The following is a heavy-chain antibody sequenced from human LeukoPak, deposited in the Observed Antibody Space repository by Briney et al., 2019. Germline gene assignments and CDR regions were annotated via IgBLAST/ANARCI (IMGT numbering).Heavy chain of an antibody. CDR2: INPNSGGT. CDR1: GYTFTGYY. Sequence: ASVKVSCKASGYTFTGYYMHWVRQAPGQGLEWMGWINPNSGGTNYAQKFQGRVTMTRDTSISTAYMELSRLRSDDTAVYYCARETSPESIVGATIHFDYWGQGTLVTVSS. V-gene: IGHV1-2*02. J-gene: IGHJ4*02. D-gene: IGHD1-26*01. CDR3: ARETSPESIVGATIHFDY.